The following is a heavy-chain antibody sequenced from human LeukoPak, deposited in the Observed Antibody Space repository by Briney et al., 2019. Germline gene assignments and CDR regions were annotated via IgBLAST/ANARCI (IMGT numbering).Heavy chain of an antibody. D-gene: IGHD2-15*01. CDR1: GFTVSSNY. J-gene: IGHJ4*02. CDR3: AKGGYCSGGSCYDDY. Sequence: GGSLRLSCAASGFTVSSNYMNWVRQAPGKGLEWVSVIYSGGSTYYADSVKGRFTISRDNSKNTLYLQMNSLRAEDTALYYCAKGGYCSGGSCYDDYWGQGTLVTVSS. V-gene: IGHV3-53*01. CDR2: IYSGGST.